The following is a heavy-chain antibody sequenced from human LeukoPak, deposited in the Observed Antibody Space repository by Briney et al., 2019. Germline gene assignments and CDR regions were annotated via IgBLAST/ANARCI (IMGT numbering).Heavy chain of an antibody. J-gene: IGHJ4*02. CDR3: AKSGYNRFDY. CDR1: GFTVSSNY. D-gene: IGHD5-24*01. CDR2: IKQDGSEK. Sequence: GGSLRLSCAASGFTVSSNYMSWVRQAPGKGLEWVANIKQDGSEKYYVDSVKGRFTISRDNAKNSLYLQMNSLIAEDTAVYYCAKSGYNRFDYWGQGTRVTVSS. V-gene: IGHV3-7*03.